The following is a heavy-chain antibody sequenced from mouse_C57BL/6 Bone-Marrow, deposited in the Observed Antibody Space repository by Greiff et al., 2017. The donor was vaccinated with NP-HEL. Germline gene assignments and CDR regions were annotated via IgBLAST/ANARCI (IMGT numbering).Heavy chain of an antibody. J-gene: IGHJ4*01. Sequence: QVQLQQPGAELVKPGASVKMSCKASGYTFTSYWITWVKQRPGQGLEWIGDIYPGSGSTNYNEKFKSKATLTVDTSSSTAYMQLSSLTSEDSAVYYCARWADSSGYVNYAMDYWGQGTSVTVSS. D-gene: IGHD3-2*02. CDR3: ARWADSSGYVNYAMDY. CDR2: IYPGSGST. V-gene: IGHV1-55*01. CDR1: GYTFTSYW.